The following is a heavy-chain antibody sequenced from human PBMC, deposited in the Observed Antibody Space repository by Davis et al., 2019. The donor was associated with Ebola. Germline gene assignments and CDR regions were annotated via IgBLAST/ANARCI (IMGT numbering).Heavy chain of an antibody. CDR1: GFTFSSYW. D-gene: IGHD3-22*01. CDR3: ARDRYYDSSGYYYVYLYGPPYFDY. V-gene: IGHV3-7*01. Sequence: GGSLRLSCAASGFTFSSYWMSWVRQAPGKGLEWVANIKQDGSEKYYVDSVKGRFTISRDNAKNSLYLQMNSLRAEDTAVYYCARDRYYDSSGYYYVYLYGPPYFDYWGQGTLVTVSS. CDR2: IKQDGSEK. J-gene: IGHJ4*02.